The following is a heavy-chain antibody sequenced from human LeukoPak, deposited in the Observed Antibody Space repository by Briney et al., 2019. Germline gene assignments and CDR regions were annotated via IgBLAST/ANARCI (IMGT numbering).Heavy chain of an antibody. CDR1: GYTFTSYY. Sequence: ASVKVSCKASGYTFTSYYMHWVRQAPGQGLERMGIINPSGGSTSYAQKFQGRVTMTRDTSTSTVYMELSSLRSEDTAVYYCARDRSSGYYPYYFDYWGQGTLVTVSS. V-gene: IGHV1-46*03. CDR2: INPSGGST. J-gene: IGHJ4*02. CDR3: ARDRSSGYYPYYFDY. D-gene: IGHD3-22*01.